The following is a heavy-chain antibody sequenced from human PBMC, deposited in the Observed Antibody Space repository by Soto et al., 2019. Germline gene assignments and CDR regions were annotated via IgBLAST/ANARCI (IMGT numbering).Heavy chain of an antibody. V-gene: IGHV1-2*02. J-gene: IGHJ4*02. CDR1: GYTFTGYY. D-gene: IGHD5-12*01. Sequence: ASVKVSCKASGYTFTGYYMHWVRQAPGQGLEWMGWINPNSGGTNYAQKFQGRVAMTRDTSISTAYMELSRLRSDDTAVYYCARGSVATTIGFVYYWGQGTLVTVSS. CDR2: INPNSGGT. CDR3: ARGSVATTIGFVYY.